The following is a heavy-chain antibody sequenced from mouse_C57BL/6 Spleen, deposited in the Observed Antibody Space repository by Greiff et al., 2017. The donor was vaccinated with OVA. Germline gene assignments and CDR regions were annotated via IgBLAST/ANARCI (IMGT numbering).Heavy chain of an antibody. Sequence: EVQLQQSGPELVKPGASVKISCKASGYTFTDYYMNWVKQSHGKSLEWIGDINPNNGGTSYNQKFKGKATLTVDKSSSTAYMELRSLTSEDSAVXYCASGRNDYEDAMDYWGQGTSVTVSA. CDR3: ASGRNDYEDAMDY. D-gene: IGHD2-4*01. J-gene: IGHJ4*01. CDR2: INPNNGGT. CDR1: GYTFTDYY. V-gene: IGHV1-26*01.